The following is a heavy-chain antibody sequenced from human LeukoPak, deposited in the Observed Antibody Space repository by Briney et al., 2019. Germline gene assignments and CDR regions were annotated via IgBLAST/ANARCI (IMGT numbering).Heavy chain of an antibody. Sequence: ASQTLSLTCTVSGGSISSGGYYWSWIRQPSGKGLEWIGYIYHSGSTYYNPSLKSRVTISVDRSKNQFSLKLSSVTAADTAVYYCARGTIGYSYGLPDYWGQGTLVTVSS. D-gene: IGHD5-18*01. CDR2: IYHSGST. CDR1: GGSISSGGYY. J-gene: IGHJ4*02. V-gene: IGHV4-30-2*01. CDR3: ARGTIGYSYGLPDY.